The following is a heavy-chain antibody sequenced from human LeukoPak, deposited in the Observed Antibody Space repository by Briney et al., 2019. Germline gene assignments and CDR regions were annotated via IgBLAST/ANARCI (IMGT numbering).Heavy chain of an antibody. Sequence: PSETLSLTCAVYGGSFSGYSWSWIRQPPGKGLEWIGEINHSGTTNYNPSLKSRVTISVDTSKNQFSLKLTSVTAADTAVYYCARDILRYFDWAPDPDYWGQGTLVTVSS. CDR3: ARDILRYFDWAPDPDY. D-gene: IGHD3-9*01. J-gene: IGHJ4*02. V-gene: IGHV4-34*01. CDR1: GGSFSGYS. CDR2: INHSGTT.